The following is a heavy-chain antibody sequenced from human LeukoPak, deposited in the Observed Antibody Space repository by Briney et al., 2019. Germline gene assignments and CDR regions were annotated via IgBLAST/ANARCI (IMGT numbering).Heavy chain of an antibody. CDR1: GFTFDDYT. J-gene: IGHJ4*02. CDR2: ISWDGGST. V-gene: IGHV3-43*01. D-gene: IGHD4-17*01. CDR3: AKDRLGDYGSGFDY. Sequence: PGGSLRLSCAASGFTFDDYTMHWVRQAPGKGLEWVSLISWDGGSTYYADSVKGRFTISRDNSKNSLYLQMNSLRTEDTALYYCAKDRLGDYGSGFDYWGQGTLVTVSS.